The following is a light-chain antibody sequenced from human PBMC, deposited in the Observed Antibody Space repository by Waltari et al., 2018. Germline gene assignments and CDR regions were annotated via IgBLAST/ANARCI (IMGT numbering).Light chain of an antibody. V-gene: IGLV1-40*01. CDR2: DTT. J-gene: IGLJ3*02. CDR3: QSYDKSLSGWV. Sequence: YRFLTETAAGCLVYDTTKRPSGVTDRFSGSKSATSASLAITGLQPEDEAHYYCQSYDKSLSGWVFGGGTKLTVL.